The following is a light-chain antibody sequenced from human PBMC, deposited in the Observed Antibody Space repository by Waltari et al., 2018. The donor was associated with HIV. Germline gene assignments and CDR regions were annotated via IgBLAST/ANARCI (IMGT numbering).Light chain of an antibody. Sequence: EIVLTQSPVTLSLSPGERATLSCRACQNINTFLAWYQHIPGQAPRLLIYDVSNRATGIPARFSGSGSGTDFTLTISSLEPEDFAVYYCQQRSNWPLTFGGGTKVEMK. V-gene: IGKV3-11*01. CDR3: QQRSNWPLT. CDR1: QNINTF. CDR2: DVS. J-gene: IGKJ4*01.